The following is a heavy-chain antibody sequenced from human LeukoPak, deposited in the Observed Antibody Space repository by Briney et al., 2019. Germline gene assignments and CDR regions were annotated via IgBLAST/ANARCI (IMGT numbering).Heavy chain of an antibody. D-gene: IGHD3-22*01. V-gene: IGHV4-59*01. J-gene: IGHJ4*02. CDR1: GGSISSYY. CDR2: IYYSGST. Sequence: SETLSLTCTVSGGSISSYYWSWIRQPPGKGLEWIGYIYYSGSTNYNPSLKSRVTISVDTSKNQFSLKLSSVTAADTAVYYCARQASSGYYLFDYWGQGTLVTVSS. CDR3: ARQASSGYYLFDY.